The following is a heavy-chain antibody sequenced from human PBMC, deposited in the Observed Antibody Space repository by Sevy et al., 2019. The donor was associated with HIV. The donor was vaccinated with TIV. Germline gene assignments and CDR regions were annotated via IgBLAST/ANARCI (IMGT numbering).Heavy chain of an antibody. Sequence: SQTLSLTCVISGDSVSSNSAAWNWIRQSPSRGLEWPGRTYYRSKWYNDYAGFVKSRITINPDTPKNQFFLQLNSVTPEDTAVYYCARDLSFRFVHWGQGSLVTVSS. J-gene: IGHJ4*02. CDR2: TYYRSKWYN. V-gene: IGHV6-1*01. CDR1: GDSVSSNSAA. CDR3: ARDLSFRFVH.